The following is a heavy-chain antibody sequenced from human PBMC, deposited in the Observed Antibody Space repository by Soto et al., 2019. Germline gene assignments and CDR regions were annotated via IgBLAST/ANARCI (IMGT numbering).Heavy chain of an antibody. Sequence: QLQLQESGPGLVKPSETLSLTCTVSGGSISSSSYYWGWIRQPPGKGLEWIGSIYYSGSTYYNPSLKSRVTISVDTSKNQFSLKLSSVTAADTAVYYCARRGGQLELMAPFDYWGQGTLVTVSS. V-gene: IGHV4-39*01. CDR2: IYYSGST. D-gene: IGHD1-1*01. CDR1: GGSISSSSYY. CDR3: ARRGGQLELMAPFDY. J-gene: IGHJ4*02.